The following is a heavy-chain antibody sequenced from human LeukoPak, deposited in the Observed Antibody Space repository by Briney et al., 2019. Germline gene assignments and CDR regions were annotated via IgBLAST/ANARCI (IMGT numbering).Heavy chain of an antibody. CDR2: IKQDGSEK. CDR3: ARDHFGQNDWYFDL. D-gene: IGHD3-10*01. CDR1: GFTFSSSY. Sequence: GGSLRLSCAASGFTFSSSYMSWVRQAPGKGLEWVANIKQDGSEKYYVDSVKGRFTISRDNAKNSLYLQMNSLRAEDTALYYCARDHFGQNDWYFDLWGRGTLVTVSS. J-gene: IGHJ2*01. V-gene: IGHV3-7*05.